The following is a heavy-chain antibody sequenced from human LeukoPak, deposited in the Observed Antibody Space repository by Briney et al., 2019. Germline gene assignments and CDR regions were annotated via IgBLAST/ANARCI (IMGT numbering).Heavy chain of an antibody. CDR2: IRWNSGSI. CDR1: GFTFDDYA. V-gene: IGHV3-9*03. D-gene: IGHD2-15*01. Sequence: GGSLRLSCAASGFTFDDYAMHWDRQAQGKGLEWVSAIRWNSGSIGYGDSAKGRFTISRDNDKNSLYLQMISLRAEDMALYYCAKDRSPVVAAIYFDYWGQGTLVTVSS. CDR3: AKDRSPVVAAIYFDY. J-gene: IGHJ4*02.